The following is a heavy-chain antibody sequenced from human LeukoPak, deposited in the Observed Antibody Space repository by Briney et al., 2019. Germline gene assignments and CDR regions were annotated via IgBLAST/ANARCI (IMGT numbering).Heavy chain of an antibody. CDR2: IYWDDDK. CDR1: GFSLSTSGVG. CDR3: AHLIAAADAEYFQH. D-gene: IGHD6-13*01. V-gene: IGHV2-5*02. Sequence: SGPTLVNPSQTRRLTFTFSGFSLSTSGVGVGWIRQPPGKALEWRALIYWDDDKRYSPSLKSRLTITKDTSKNQVVLTMTNMDPVDTATYYCAHLIAAADAEYFQHWGQGTLVTVSS. J-gene: IGHJ1*01.